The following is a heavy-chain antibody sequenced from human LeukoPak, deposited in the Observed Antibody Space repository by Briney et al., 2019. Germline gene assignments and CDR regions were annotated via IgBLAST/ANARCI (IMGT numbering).Heavy chain of an antibody. CDR2: ISSSSSTI. J-gene: IGHJ4*02. CDR1: GFTFSSYS. D-gene: IGHD3-22*01. CDR3: ARDGTHMIVVGTFDY. V-gene: IGHV3-48*01. Sequence: GGSLRLSCAASGFTFSSYSMNWVRQAPGKGLEWVSYISSSSSTIYYADSVKGRFTISRDNAKNSLYLQMNSLRAEDTAVYYCARDGTHMIVVGTFDYWGQGTLVTVSS.